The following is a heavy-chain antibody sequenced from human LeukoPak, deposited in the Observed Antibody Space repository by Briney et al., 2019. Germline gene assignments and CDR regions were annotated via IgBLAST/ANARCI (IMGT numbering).Heavy chain of an antibody. V-gene: IGHV1-8*01. CDR1: GYTFTSYD. D-gene: IGHD3-9*01. J-gene: IGHJ4*02. Sequence: ASVKVSCKASGYTFTSYDINWVRQATGQGLEWMGWMNPNSGNTGYAQKFQGRVTMTRNTSISTVYMELSSLRSEDTAVYYCARGSRVLRYFDWTYWGQGTLVTVSS. CDR2: MNPNSGNT. CDR3: ARGSRVLRYFDWTY.